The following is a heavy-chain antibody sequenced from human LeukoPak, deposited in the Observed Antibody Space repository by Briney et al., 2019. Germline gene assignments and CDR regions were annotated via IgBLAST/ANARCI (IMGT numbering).Heavy chain of an antibody. CDR3: ARDNSVGDNAWWFDP. J-gene: IGHJ5*02. V-gene: IGHV1-46*01. Sequence: SVKVSCKASGYSFTSHYMHWVRQAPGQGLEWLGLINPSGTYTLYAQKFQGRVTMTRDMSTSTDYMELSSLRSEDTAIYYCARDNSVGDNAWWFDPWGQGTLVTVSS. CDR2: INPSGTYT. D-gene: IGHD1-26*01. CDR1: GYSFTSHY.